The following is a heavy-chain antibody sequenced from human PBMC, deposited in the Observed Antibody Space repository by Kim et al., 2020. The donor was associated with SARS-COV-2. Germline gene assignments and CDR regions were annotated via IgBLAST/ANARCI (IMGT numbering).Heavy chain of an antibody. D-gene: IGHD3-10*01. V-gene: IGHV4-39*07. J-gene: IGHJ4*02. Sequence: PSLKSRVTISVDTTKNQFSLRRSSVTAADTAVYYCARDDGGFGELYSDYWGQGTLVTVSS. CDR3: ARDDGGFGELYSDY.